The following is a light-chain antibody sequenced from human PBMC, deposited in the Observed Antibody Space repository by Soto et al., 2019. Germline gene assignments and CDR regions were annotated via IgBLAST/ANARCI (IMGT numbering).Light chain of an antibody. V-gene: IGLV2-14*03. CDR3: CSYANTNNWL. CDR2: EVT. CDR1: SSDVGGYNY. Sequence: QSVLTQPASVSGSPGQSITISCTGTSSDVGGYNYVSWYQQHPGKAPKLMIYEVTNRPSGVSNRFSGSKSGNTASLTISGLRAEDEADYYCCSYANTNNWLFGGGTKLTVL. J-gene: IGLJ2*01.